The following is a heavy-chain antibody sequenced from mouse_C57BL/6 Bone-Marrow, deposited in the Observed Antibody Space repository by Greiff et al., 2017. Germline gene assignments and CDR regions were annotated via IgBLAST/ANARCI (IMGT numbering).Heavy chain of an antibody. CDR2: IDPSDSYT. D-gene: IGHD1-1*01. CDR3: AGIAGSACFAY. V-gene: IGHV1-50*01. Sequence: QVQLQQPGAELVKPGASVKLSCTASGYTFTSYWMQWVKQRPGQGLEWIGEIDPSDSYTNYNQKFKGKATLTVDTSSSTAYMQRSSLTSEDSAVYDSAGIAGSACFAYWGKGTLVTVSA. J-gene: IGHJ3*01. CDR1: GYTFTSYW.